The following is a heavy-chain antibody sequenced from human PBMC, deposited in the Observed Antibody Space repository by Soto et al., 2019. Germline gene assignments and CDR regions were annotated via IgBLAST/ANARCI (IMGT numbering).Heavy chain of an antibody. CDR2: IYYSGST. CDR3: ARVPLGLYGSGSSSQYYFDY. CDR1: GGSISSGGYY. J-gene: IGHJ4*02. Sequence: SETLSLTCTVSGGSISSGGYYWSWIRQHPGKGLEWIGYIYYSGSTYYNPSLKSRVTISVDTSKNQFSLKLSSVTAADTAVYYCARVPLGLYGSGSSSQYYFDYWGQGTLVTVSS. D-gene: IGHD3-10*01. V-gene: IGHV4-31*03.